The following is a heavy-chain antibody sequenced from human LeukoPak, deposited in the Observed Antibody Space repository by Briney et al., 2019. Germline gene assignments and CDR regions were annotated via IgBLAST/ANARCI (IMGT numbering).Heavy chain of an antibody. CDR1: GYSFSSYW. J-gene: IGHJ4*02. D-gene: IGHD1-26*01. CDR3: VNMGANYVTY. CDR2: IYPGDSDI. Sequence: GESLKISCQGSGYSFSSYWIGWVRQMPGEGLEWVGIIYPGDSDIRYSPSFQGQVTISADKSISTAYLQWSSLKASDTAMYYCVNMGANYVTYWGQGTLVTVSS. V-gene: IGHV5-51*01.